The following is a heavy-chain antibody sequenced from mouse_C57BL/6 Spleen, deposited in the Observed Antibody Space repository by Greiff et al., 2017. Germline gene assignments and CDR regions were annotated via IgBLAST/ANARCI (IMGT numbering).Heavy chain of an antibody. V-gene: IGHV1-76*01. J-gene: IGHJ3*01. Sequence: VKLQESGAELVRPGASVKLSCKASGYTFTDYYINWVKQRPGQGLEWIARIYPGSGNTYYNEKFKGKATLTAEKSSSTAYMQLSSLTSEDSAVYFCAREDWDGGFAYWGQGTLVTVSA. CDR1: GYTFTDYY. CDR2: IYPGSGNT. D-gene: IGHD4-1*01. CDR3: AREDWDGGFAY.